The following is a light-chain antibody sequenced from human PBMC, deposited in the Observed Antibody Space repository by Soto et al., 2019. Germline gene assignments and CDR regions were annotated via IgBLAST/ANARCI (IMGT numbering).Light chain of an antibody. Sequence: QSALTQPPSVSGAPGQRVTISCTGSSSNIGAGYDVHWYQQLPGTAPKLLIYGNSNRPSGVPDRFSGSKSGTSGSLAITGLQAEDEADYYCQSYDSSLSAYVVFGGGTKLTVL. CDR1: SSNIGAGYD. CDR2: GNS. J-gene: IGLJ2*01. CDR3: QSYDSSLSAYVV. V-gene: IGLV1-40*01.